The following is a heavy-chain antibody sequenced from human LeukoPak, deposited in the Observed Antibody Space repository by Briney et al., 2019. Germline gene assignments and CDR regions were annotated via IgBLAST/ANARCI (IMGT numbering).Heavy chain of an antibody. CDR2: ISYDGSNK. Sequence: PGGSLRLSCAASGFTFSSYAMHWVRQAPGKGLEWVAVISYDGSNKYYADSVKGRFTISRDNSKNTLYLQMNSLRAEDTAVYYCARDQGGLFTITKSTFDYWGQGTLVTVSS. CDR1: GFTFSSYA. J-gene: IGHJ4*02. V-gene: IGHV3-30-3*01. CDR3: ARDQGGLFTITKSTFDY. D-gene: IGHD5-12*01.